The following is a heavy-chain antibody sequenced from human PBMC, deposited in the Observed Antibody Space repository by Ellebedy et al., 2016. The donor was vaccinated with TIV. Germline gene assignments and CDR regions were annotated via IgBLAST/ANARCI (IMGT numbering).Heavy chain of an antibody. Sequence: GESLKISCAASGFIFSSYELHWVRQAPGKGLEWVAMISHDGNNKYYADSVKGRFIASRDNSKKTLFLEMESLRNEDTAVYYCARDGMATTMGAFDYWGQGTLVTVSS. J-gene: IGHJ4*02. V-gene: IGHV3-30*03. D-gene: IGHD5-24*01. CDR2: ISHDGNNK. CDR3: ARDGMATTMGAFDY. CDR1: GFIFSSYE.